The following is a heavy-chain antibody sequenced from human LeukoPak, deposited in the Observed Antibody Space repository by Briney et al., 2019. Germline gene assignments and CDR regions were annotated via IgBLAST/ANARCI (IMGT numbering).Heavy chain of an antibody. Sequence: GGSLRLSCAASGFTFSSYAMHWVRQAPGKGLEWVAVISYDGSNKYYADSVKGRFTISRDNFKNTLYLQMNSLRAEDTAVYYCARGGGIVVVPAVLFDYWGQGTLVTVSS. D-gene: IGHD2-2*01. J-gene: IGHJ4*02. CDR3: ARGGGIVVVPAVLFDY. CDR2: ISYDGSNK. V-gene: IGHV3-30-3*01. CDR1: GFTFSSYA.